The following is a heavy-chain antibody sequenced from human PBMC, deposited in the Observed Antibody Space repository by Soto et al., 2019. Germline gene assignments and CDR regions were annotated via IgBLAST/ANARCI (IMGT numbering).Heavy chain of an antibody. J-gene: IGHJ5*02. Sequence: ASVKVSCKASGYTFTSYAMHWVRQAPGQRLEWMGWINAGNGNTKYSQKFQGRVTITRDTSASTAYMELSSLRSEDTAVYYCARDEIAYCGGDCYSRWFDPWGQGTLVTVSS. V-gene: IGHV1-3*01. CDR1: GYTFTSYA. CDR2: INAGNGNT. D-gene: IGHD2-21*02. CDR3: ARDEIAYCGGDCYSRWFDP.